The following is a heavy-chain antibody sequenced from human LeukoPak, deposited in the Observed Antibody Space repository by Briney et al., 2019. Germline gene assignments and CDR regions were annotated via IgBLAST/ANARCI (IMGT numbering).Heavy chain of an antibody. V-gene: IGHV1-69*04. Sequence: SVKVSCKASGGTFSSYAISWVRQAPGQGLEWMGRIIPILGIANYAQKFQGRVTMTTDTSTSTAYMELRSLRSDDTAVYYCARVTYYYDSSGYTHWGQGTLVTVSS. D-gene: IGHD3-22*01. CDR1: GGTFSSYA. CDR3: ARVTYYYDSSGYTH. CDR2: IIPILGIA. J-gene: IGHJ4*02.